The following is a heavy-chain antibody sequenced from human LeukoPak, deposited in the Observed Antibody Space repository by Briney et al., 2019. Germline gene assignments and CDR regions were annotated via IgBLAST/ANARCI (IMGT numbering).Heavy chain of an antibody. CDR2: IYTSGGT. J-gene: IGHJ4*02. CDR1: GGSINSGALY. Sequence: SETLSLTCTVSGGSINSGALYWAWIRQPAGKGLEWIGRIYTSGGTEYNPSLRSRVTITTDTSKNQFSLKVTYVTAADTAVYYCVRGNWGSDFDYWGQGTLVTVSS. V-gene: IGHV4-61*02. D-gene: IGHD3-16*01. CDR3: VRGNWGSDFDY.